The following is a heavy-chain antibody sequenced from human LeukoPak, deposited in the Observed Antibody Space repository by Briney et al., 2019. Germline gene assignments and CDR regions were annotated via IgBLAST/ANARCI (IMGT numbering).Heavy chain of an antibody. CDR1: GYTFTSNH. CDR3: TRESGSYHGNDY. J-gene: IGHJ4*02. D-gene: IGHD1-26*01. Sequence: ASVKVSCKASGYTFTSNHIHWVRQAPGQGLEWMGVINPSGDSTSYAQNFQGRVTVTRDTSTSTVYMELSSLRSDDTAVYYCTRESGSYHGNDYWGQGTLVTVSS. V-gene: IGHV1-46*01. CDR2: INPSGDST.